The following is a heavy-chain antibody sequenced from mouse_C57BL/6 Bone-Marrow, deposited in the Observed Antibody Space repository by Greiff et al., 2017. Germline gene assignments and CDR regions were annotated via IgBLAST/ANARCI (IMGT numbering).Heavy chain of an antibody. D-gene: IGHD2-2*01. CDR2: IYPRSGNT. V-gene: IGHV1-81*01. Sequence: VKLMESGAELARPGASVKLSCKASGYTFTSYGISWVKQRTGQGLEWIGEIYPRSGNTYYNEKFKGKATLTADKSSSPAYMELRSLTSEDSAVXFCARRGLLLWLRRGFAYWGQGTLVTVSA. J-gene: IGHJ3*01. CDR3: ARRGLLLWLRRGFAY. CDR1: GYTFTSYG.